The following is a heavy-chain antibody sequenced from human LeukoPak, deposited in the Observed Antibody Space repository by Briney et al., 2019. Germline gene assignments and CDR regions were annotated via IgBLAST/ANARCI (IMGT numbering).Heavy chain of an antibody. J-gene: IGHJ6*03. V-gene: IGHV4-59*01. D-gene: IGHD6-13*01. CDR3: ARDRRTYSSSWHYYYYYMDV. CDR1: GGSISSYY. Sequence: PSETLSLTCTVSGGSISSYYWSWIRQPPGKGLEWIEYIYYSGSTNYNPSLKSRVTISVDTSKNQFSLKLSSVTAADTAVYYCARDRRTYSSSWHYYYYYMDVWGKGTTVTVSS. CDR2: IYYSGST.